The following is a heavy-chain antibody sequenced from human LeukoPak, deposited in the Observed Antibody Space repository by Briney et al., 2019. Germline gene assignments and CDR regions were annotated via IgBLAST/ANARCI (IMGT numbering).Heavy chain of an antibody. J-gene: IGHJ4*02. Sequence: GGSLRLSCAASGFTFSSYVMSWVRQAPGRGPEWVSAISGSGGDTYYADSVKGRFTISRDNSKNTLYLQLNSLRAEDTAVYYCVKDVTISYYYHSSGYYSPDYWGQGTLVTVSP. CDR1: GFTFSSYV. CDR3: VKDVTISYYYHSSGYYSPDY. V-gene: IGHV3-23*01. CDR2: ISGSGGDT. D-gene: IGHD3-22*01.